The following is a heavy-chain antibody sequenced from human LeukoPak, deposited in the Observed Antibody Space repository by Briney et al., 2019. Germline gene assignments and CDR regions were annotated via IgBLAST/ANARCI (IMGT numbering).Heavy chain of an antibody. D-gene: IGHD2-8*01. CDR2: IKQDGSEK. CDR1: GFTFSSYA. J-gene: IGHJ5*01. CDR3: AREEWRFDS. V-gene: IGHV3-7*01. Sequence: GGSLRLSCAASGFTFSSYAMSWVRQAPGKGLEWVANIKQDGSEKNYVDSLKGRFTISRDDAKNSVYLQMNSLRVEDTAVYYCAREEWRFDSWGQGTRVTVSS.